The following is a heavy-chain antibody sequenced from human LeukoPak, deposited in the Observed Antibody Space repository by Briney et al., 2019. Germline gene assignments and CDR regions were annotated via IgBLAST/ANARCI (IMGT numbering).Heavy chain of an antibody. Sequence: PSETLSLTCAVSGGSINSHNWWSWVRQPPGKGLEWIGEIYHSGSTNYNPSLKSRVTISVDKSKNQFSLKLSSVTAADTAVYCCARGNSGSYRGSLDYWGQGTLVTVSS. CDR2: IYHSGST. D-gene: IGHD1-26*01. CDR3: ARGNSGSYRGSLDY. CDR1: GGSINSHNW. J-gene: IGHJ4*02. V-gene: IGHV4-4*01.